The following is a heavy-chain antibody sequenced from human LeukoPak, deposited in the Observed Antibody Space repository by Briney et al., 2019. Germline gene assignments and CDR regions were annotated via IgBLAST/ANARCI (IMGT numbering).Heavy chain of an antibody. Sequence: GGSLRLSCAASGFTFSTSRMHWVRQVPGTGLVWVSRLNSDGSSINYADSVKGRFTISRDNAENTLYLQMNSLRVEDTAVYYCARGVAGTLDYWGQGTLVTVSS. J-gene: IGHJ4*02. CDR3: ARGVAGTLDY. V-gene: IGHV3-74*01. CDR2: LNSDGSSI. CDR1: GFTFSTSR. D-gene: IGHD6-19*01.